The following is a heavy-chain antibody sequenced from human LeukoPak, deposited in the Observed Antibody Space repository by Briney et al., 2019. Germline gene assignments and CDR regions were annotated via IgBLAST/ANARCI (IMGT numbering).Heavy chain of an antibody. CDR3: AGASYDSSGVH. CDR2: IYYSGST. V-gene: IGHV4-59*01. CDR1: GGSINSYY. Sequence: SETLSLTCTVSGGSINSYYWSWIRQPPGEGLEWIGYIYYSGSTNYNPPLKSRVTISVDTSKNQFSLKLNSVTAADTAVYYCAGASYDSSGVHWGQGTLVTVSS. J-gene: IGHJ4*02. D-gene: IGHD3-22*01.